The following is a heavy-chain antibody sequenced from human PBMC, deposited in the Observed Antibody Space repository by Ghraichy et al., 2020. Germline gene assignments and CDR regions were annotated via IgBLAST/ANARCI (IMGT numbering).Heavy chain of an antibody. Sequence: SETLSLTCTVSGGSISSYYWSWIRQPAGKGLEWIGRIYTSGSTNYNPSLKSRVTMSVDTSKNQFSLKLSSVTAADTAVYYCARLSPRYFDWLLYPDAFDIWGQGTMVTVSS. V-gene: IGHV4-4*07. D-gene: IGHD3-9*01. CDR2: IYTSGST. CDR3: ARLSPRYFDWLLYPDAFDI. J-gene: IGHJ3*02. CDR1: GGSISSYY.